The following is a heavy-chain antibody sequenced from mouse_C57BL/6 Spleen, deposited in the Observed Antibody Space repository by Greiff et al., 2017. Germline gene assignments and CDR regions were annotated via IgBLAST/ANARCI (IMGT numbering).Heavy chain of an antibody. V-gene: IGHV1-15*01. CDR1: GYTFTDYE. J-gene: IGHJ4*01. Sequence: QVQLQQSGAELVRPGASVTLSCKASGYTFTDYEMHWVKQTPVHGLEWIGAIDPETGGTAYNQKFKGKAILTADKSSSTAYMELRSLTSEDSAVYYCTKAGDYSNYYAMDYWGQGTSVTVSS. CDR2: IDPETGGT. D-gene: IGHD2-5*01. CDR3: TKAGDYSNYYAMDY.